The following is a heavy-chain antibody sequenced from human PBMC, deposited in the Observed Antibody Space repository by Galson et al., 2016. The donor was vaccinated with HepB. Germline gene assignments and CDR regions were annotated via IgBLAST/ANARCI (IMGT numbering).Heavy chain of an antibody. J-gene: IGHJ4*02. Sequence: PALVTPTPTLTLTCTFSGFSLTTTGVSMSWIRQPPGKALEWLALIDWEHDKYYITSLQTRLTIPKDTSNNTVVLTMANMDPVATATYYCARTHRSGWSDYWGQGTLVTVSS. CDR1: GFSLTTTGVS. CDR2: IDWEHDK. V-gene: IGHV2-70*01. D-gene: IGHD6-19*01. CDR3: ARTHRSGWSDY.